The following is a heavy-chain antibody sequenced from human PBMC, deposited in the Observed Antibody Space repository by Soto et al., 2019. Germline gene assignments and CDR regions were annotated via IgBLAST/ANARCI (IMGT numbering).Heavy chain of an antibody. J-gene: IGHJ6*03. CDR2: ISSSSSYI. V-gene: IGHV3-21*01. D-gene: IGHD3-9*01. Sequence: GGSLRLSCAASGFTFSSYSMNWVRQAPGKGLEWVSSISSSSSYIYYADSVKGRFTISRDNAKNSLYLQMNSLRAEDTAVYYCARGFDPERGYYYYMDVWGKGTTVTVSS. CDR3: ARGFDPERGYYYYMDV. CDR1: GFTFSSYS.